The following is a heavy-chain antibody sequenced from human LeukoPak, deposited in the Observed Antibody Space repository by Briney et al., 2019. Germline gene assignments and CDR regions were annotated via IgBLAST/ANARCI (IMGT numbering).Heavy chain of an antibody. J-gene: IGHJ3*02. CDR1: GGSFSGYY. D-gene: IGHD2-2*02. CDR2: INHSGST. V-gene: IGHV4-34*01. Sequence: SETLSLTCAVYGGSFSGYYWSWIRQPPGKGLEWIGEINHSGSTNYNPSLKSRVTISVDTSKNQFSLKLSSVTAADTAVYYCARGHSGYCSSTSCYMRARDAFDIWGQGTMVTVPS. CDR3: ARGHSGYCSSTSCYMRARDAFDI.